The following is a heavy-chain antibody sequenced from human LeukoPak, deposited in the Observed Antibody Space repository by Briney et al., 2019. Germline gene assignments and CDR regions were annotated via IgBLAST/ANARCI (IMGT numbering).Heavy chain of an antibody. CDR2: INQDGSEK. D-gene: IGHD6-19*01. CDR1: GFTLGSFW. CDR3: VGSSGWVAVN. J-gene: IGHJ4*02. V-gene: IGHV3-7*01. Sequence: GGSLRLSCEVSGFTLGSFWMNWVRQAPGKGLEWVANINQDGSEKYYVDSVKGRFTISRDNAKNLLYLQMSSLRAEDTAVYYCVGSSGWVAVNWGQGTLVTVSS.